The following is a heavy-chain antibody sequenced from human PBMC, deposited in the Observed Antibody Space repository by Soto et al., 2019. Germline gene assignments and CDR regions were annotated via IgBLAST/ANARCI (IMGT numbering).Heavy chain of an antibody. J-gene: IGHJ6*02. CDR3: ARGLGGRMDD. CDR1: GTIFSSYT. CDR2: IIPILGET. V-gene: IGHV1-69*08. Sequence: QVQLVQSGAEVKKPGSSVRVSCKASGTIFSSYTISWVRQAPGQGLEWMGRIIPILGETNSAQQFQDSVTLTADKSTNTAYMELNSLRLEDTAVYYCARGLGGRMDDWGQGTTVTVSS. D-gene: IGHD3-16*01.